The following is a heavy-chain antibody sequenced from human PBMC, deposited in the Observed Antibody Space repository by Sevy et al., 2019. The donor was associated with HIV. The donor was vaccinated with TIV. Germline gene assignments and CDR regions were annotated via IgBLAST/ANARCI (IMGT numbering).Heavy chain of an antibody. J-gene: IGHJ4*02. D-gene: IGHD3-22*01. Sequence: GGSLRLSCAASGFTFSSYSMNWVRQAPGKGLEWVSSISSSSSYIYYADSVKGRFTISRDNAKNSLYLQMNSLRAEDTVYYYCARADYDSSGYYFDYWGQGTLVTVSS. CDR3: ARADYDSSGYYFDY. V-gene: IGHV3-21*01. CDR2: ISSSSSYI. CDR1: GFTFSSYS.